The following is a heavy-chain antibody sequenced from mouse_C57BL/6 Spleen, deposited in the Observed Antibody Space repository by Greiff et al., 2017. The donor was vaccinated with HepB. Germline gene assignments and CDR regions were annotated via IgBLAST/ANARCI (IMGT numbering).Heavy chain of an antibody. CDR2: IDPSDSYT. CDR1: GYTFTSYW. V-gene: IGHV1-69*01. CDR3: ARYRTGRYFDV. D-gene: IGHD4-1*01. J-gene: IGHJ1*03. Sequence: QVQLQQPGAELVMPGASVKLSCKASGYTFTSYWMHWVKQRPGQGLEWIGEIDPSDSYTNYNQKFKGKSTLTVDKSSSTAYMQLSSLTSEDSAVYYCARYRTGRYFDVGGTGTTVTVSS.